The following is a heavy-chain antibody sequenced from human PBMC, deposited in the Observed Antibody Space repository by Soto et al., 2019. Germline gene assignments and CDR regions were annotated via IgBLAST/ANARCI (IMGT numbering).Heavy chain of an antibody. Sequence: DVQLLESGGALVQPGGSLRLSCAASGFAFNIYAMSWVRQAPGKGLEWVATIMSNGEGTYYPYSMKGRFTISRDNSKNMVYLQMNGVRAGDTAIYYRAKDLDITVFNFDYWGQGTLVTVSS. CDR3: AKDLDITVFNFDY. D-gene: IGHD2-2*03. CDR1: GFAFNIYA. J-gene: IGHJ4*02. V-gene: IGHV3-23*01. CDR2: IMSNGEGT.